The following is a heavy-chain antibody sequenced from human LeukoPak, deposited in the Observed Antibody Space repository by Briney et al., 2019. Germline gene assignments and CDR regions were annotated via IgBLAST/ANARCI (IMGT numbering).Heavy chain of an antibody. D-gene: IGHD2-15*01. CDR3: ARLYCSGGSCYFDY. J-gene: IGHJ4*02. CDR2: IYYSGST. V-gene: IGHV4-59*08. Sequence: SETLSLTCTVSGGSISSYYWSWIRQPPGKGLEWIGYIYYSGSTNYNPSLKSRVTISVDTSKNQFSLKLSSVTAADTAVYCCARLYCSGGSCYFDYWGQGTLVTVSS. CDR1: GGSISSYY.